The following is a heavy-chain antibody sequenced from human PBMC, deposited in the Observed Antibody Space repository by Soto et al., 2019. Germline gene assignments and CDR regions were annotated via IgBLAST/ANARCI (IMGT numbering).Heavy chain of an antibody. J-gene: IGHJ6*02. CDR3: AKDSPPPFPRIDV. Sequence: EGQLLESGGGLVQPGGSLRLSCAASGFTFFAYAMTWVRQAPGKGLEWVSTISGSGGYTYYADSVKGRFTISRDSSKNKLYLPIHSLRAEYTAIYSWAKDSPPPFPRIDVWGQVTTVTVAS. CDR1: GFTFFAYA. V-gene: IGHV3-23*01. CDR2: ISGSGGYT.